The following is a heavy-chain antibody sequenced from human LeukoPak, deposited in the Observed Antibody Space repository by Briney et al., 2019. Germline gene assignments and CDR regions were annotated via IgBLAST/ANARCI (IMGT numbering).Heavy chain of an antibody. CDR3: AGECGGDCYSGDY. V-gene: IGHV4-34*01. J-gene: IGHJ4*02. CDR2: INHSGST. CDR1: GGSFSGYY. D-gene: IGHD2-21*02. Sequence: PSETLSLTCAVSGGSFSGYYWSWIRHPPGKGLEWIGEINHSGSTNYNPSLKSRVTISVDTSKNQFSLKLRSVTAAERAGYYIAGECGGDCYSGDYCGQGTLVTVSS.